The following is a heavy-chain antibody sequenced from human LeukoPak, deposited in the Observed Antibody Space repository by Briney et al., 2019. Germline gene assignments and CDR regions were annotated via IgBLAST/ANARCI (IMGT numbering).Heavy chain of an antibody. Sequence: PSETLSLTCSVSVGSITSSNHLWGWIRQTPGDGLEWIRSVFFQNTYYNPSLKSRVTISVDRTRSPLSLDLRSVTAADTDLCYCARQKGSTGFFDFWGRGTLVTVSS. CDR2: VFFQNT. CDR1: VGSITSSNHL. V-gene: IGHV4-39*01. J-gene: IGHJ4*02. D-gene: IGHD6-25*01. CDR3: ARQKGSTGFFDF.